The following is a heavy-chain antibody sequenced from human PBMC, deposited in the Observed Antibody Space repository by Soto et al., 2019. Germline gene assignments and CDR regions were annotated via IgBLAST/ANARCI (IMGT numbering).Heavy chain of an antibody. CDR2: IYPGDSDT. J-gene: IGHJ6*02. Sequence: PGESLKISCKGSGYSFTSYWIGWVRQMPGKGLEWMGIIYPGDSDTRYSPSFQGQVTISADKSISTAYLQWSSLKASDTAMYYCARHNSPGRLLTGSYYYGMDVWGQGNTVTVSS. D-gene: IGHD3-10*01. V-gene: IGHV5-51*01. CDR1: GYSFTSYW. CDR3: ARHNSPGRLLTGSYYYGMDV.